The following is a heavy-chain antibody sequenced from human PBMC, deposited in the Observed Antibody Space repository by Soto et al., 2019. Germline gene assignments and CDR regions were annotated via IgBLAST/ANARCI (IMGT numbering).Heavy chain of an antibody. V-gene: IGHV3-11*01. CDR3: VRHGAVDTTNWFDP. CDR2: ISTGSSTI. Sequence: PGGSLRLSCAASGFTFSYFYMSWVRQAPGKGLEWVSYISTGSSTIYYADSVKGRLTISRDNAKNSLYPQMNSLRVEDTAVYYCVRHGAVDTTNWFDPWGQGTLVTVSS. CDR1: GFTFSYFY. J-gene: IGHJ5*02. D-gene: IGHD5-18*01.